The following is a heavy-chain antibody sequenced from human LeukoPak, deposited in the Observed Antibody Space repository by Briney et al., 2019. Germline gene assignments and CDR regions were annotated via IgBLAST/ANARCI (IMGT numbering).Heavy chain of an antibody. CDR3: AKGHRDYDY. Sequence: GGSLRLSCAAFGLNFRDYYMTWVRQAPGKGLEWVAVISYDGSNKYYADSVKGRFTISRDNSKSTLYLQMNSLRAEDTAVYYCAKGHRDYDYWGQGTLVTVSS. V-gene: IGHV3-30*18. J-gene: IGHJ4*02. CDR1: GLNFRDYY. D-gene: IGHD4-11*01. CDR2: ISYDGSNK.